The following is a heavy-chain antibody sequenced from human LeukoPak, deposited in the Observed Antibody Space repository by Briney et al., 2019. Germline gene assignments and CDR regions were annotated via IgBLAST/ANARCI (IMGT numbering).Heavy chain of an antibody. D-gene: IGHD5-18*01. CDR3: ARGRRGTAMVGGYFDL. Sequence: ASVKVSCKASGYTFTSYYMHWVRQAPGQGLEWMGIINPSGGSTSYAQKFQGRVTMTRDTSTSTAYMELSSLRSEDTAVYYCARGRRGTAMVGGYFDLWGRGTLVTVSS. J-gene: IGHJ2*01. CDR2: INPSGGST. CDR1: GYTFTSYY. V-gene: IGHV1-46*01.